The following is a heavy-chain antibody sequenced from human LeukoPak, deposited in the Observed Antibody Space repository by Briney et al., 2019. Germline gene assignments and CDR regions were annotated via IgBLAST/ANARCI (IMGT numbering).Heavy chain of an antibody. CDR1: GFTVSSNY. Sequence: PGGSLRLSCAASGFTVSSNYMSWVRQAPGKGLEWVSVIYSGGSTYYADSVKGRFTISRDNSKNTLYLQMNSLRAEDTAVYYCAREPPSSGYQNYYYYYGMDVWGQGTTVTVSS. V-gene: IGHV3-53*01. CDR2: IYSGGST. CDR3: AREPPSSGYQNYYYYYGMDV. J-gene: IGHJ6*02. D-gene: IGHD5-12*01.